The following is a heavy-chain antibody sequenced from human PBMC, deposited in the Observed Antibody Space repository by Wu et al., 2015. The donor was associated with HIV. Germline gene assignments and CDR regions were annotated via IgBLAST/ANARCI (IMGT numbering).Heavy chain of an antibody. D-gene: IGHD2-2*01. Sequence: QVQLVQSGAEVKKPGASVKVSCKASGYTFTSYGISWVRQAPGQGLEWMGWISAYSGNTNYAQKVQGRVTMTTDTSTSTAYMELKSLRSDDTAVYYCARSEVGPAALSHMDVWGKGTTVTVSS. J-gene: IGHJ6*03. CDR3: ARSEVGPAALSHMDV. CDR2: ISAYSGNT. V-gene: IGHV1-18*01. CDR1: GYTFTSYG.